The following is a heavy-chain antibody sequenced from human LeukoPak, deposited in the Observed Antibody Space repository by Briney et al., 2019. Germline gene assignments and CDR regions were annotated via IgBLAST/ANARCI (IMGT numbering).Heavy chain of an antibody. CDR2: ISSNGGST. J-gene: IGHJ4*02. CDR1: GFTFSSYA. Sequence: PGGSLRLSRSASGFTFSSYAMHWVRQAPGKGLEYVSAISSNGGSTYYADSVKGRFTISRDNSKNTLYLQMSSLRAEDTAVYYCVKGDIAAAGTQGFDYWGQGTLVTVSS. CDR3: VKGDIAAAGTQGFDY. D-gene: IGHD6-13*01. V-gene: IGHV3-64D*06.